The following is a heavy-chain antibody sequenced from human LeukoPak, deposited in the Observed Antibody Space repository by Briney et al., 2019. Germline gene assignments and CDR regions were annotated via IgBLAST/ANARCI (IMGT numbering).Heavy chain of an antibody. J-gene: IGHJ6*03. CDR3: ARASITHYYYYYMGV. V-gene: IGHV4-59*01. CDR2: IYYSGST. D-gene: IGHD1-20*01. Sequence: SETLSLTCTVSGGSISSYYWSWIRQPPGRGLEWIGYIYYSGSTNYNPPLKSRVTISVDTSKNQFSLKLSSVTAADTAVYYCARASITHYYYYYMGVWGKGTTVTVSS. CDR1: GGSISSYY.